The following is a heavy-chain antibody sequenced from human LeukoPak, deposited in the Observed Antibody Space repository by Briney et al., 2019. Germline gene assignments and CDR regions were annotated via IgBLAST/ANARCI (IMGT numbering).Heavy chain of an antibody. J-gene: IGHJ4*02. CDR3: AEVGYDSSGYSLKYYFDY. CDR1: GFTFSSYA. Sequence: GGSLRLSCAASGFTFSSYAMSWVRQAPGKGLEWVSAISGSGGSTYYADSVKGRFTISRDNSKNTLYLQMNSLRAEDTAVYYCAEVGYDSSGYSLKYYFDYWGQGTLVTVSS. CDR2: ISGSGGST. D-gene: IGHD3-22*01. V-gene: IGHV3-23*01.